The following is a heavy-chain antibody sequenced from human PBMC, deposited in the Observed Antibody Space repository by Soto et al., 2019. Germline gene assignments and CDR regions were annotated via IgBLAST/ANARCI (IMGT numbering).Heavy chain of an antibody. CDR3: ARADYATGSYYPDY. D-gene: IGHD3-10*01. J-gene: IGHJ4*02. Sequence: QVQLEESGPGLVKPSQTLSLTCTVSGGSVRRGNYYWSWIRQFPGKGLEWIGYISNSGRTHCNPSLMSRITIFVDTSKNQFFLELRSVTAADTALYYCARADYATGSYYPDYWGQGTLVTVSS. CDR1: GGSVRRGNYY. V-gene: IGHV4-31*03. CDR2: ISNSGRT.